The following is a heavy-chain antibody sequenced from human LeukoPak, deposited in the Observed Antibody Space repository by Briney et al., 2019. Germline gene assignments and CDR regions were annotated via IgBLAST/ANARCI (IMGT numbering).Heavy chain of an antibody. Sequence: GGSLRLSCADSGFSFSSYWMNWVRQTPGKGLEWVANINQDGTEKYYVDSVKGRFTISRDNAKNSLYLQMSNLRAEDTAVYFCARGGGLDVWGQGATVTVSS. J-gene: IGHJ6*02. CDR3: ARGGGLDV. D-gene: IGHD3-16*01. CDR2: INQDGTEK. CDR1: GFSFSSYW. V-gene: IGHV3-7*03.